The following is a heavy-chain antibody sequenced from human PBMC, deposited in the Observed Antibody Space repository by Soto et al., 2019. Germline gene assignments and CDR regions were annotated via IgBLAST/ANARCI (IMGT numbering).Heavy chain of an antibody. CDR1: GFTFNDFE. V-gene: IGHV3-48*03. CDR3: ARGFGRFNY. CDR2: IDGSGATK. J-gene: IGHJ4*02. Sequence: PGGSLRLSCGVSGFTFNDFEMNWVRQAPGKGPEWLAYIDGSGATKKYADSVRGRFTISRDNPNNSLFLQMSSLSAADTANYYCARGFGRFNYWGQGTLVSVSS. D-gene: IGHD3-10*01.